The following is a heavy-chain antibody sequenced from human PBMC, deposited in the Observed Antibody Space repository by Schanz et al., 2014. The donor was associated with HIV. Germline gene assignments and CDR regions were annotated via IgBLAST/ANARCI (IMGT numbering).Heavy chain of an antibody. J-gene: IGHJ6*02. V-gene: IGHV3-23*01. CDR1: GFNFSNYA. CDR2: FSGSAGST. CDR3: ASGVRGHYYYYAMDV. Sequence: EVRLLESGGGLVQPGGSLRLACSASGFNFSNYAMHWVRQTAGKGLAWVSGFSGSAGSTYYADSVKGRFTISRDNSKNTLNLQMNSLRAEDTAVYYCASGVRGHYYYYAMDVWGQGTTVTVSS. D-gene: IGHD1-26*01.